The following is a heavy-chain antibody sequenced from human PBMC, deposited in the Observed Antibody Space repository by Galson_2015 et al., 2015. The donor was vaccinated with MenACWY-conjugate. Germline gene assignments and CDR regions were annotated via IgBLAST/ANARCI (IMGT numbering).Heavy chain of an antibody. D-gene: IGHD6-19*01. CDR1: GFTFSRYS. CDR2: ISDGSGTI. CDR3: ASWRYSSGWYSAS. Sequence: SLRLSCAASGFTFSRYSMNWVRQAPGKGLEWLSYISDGSGTIFYADSVKGRFTISRDNAKNSLYLEMNSLRAEDTAVYYCASWRYSSGWYSASWGQGTLVTVSS. V-gene: IGHV3-48*01. J-gene: IGHJ4*02.